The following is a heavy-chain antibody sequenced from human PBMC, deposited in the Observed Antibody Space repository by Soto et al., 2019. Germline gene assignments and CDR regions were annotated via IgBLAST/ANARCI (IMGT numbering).Heavy chain of an antibody. CDR1: GGSISSYY. D-gene: IGHD6-19*01. Sequence: QVQLQESGPGLVKPSETLSLTCTVSGGSISSYYWSWIRQPPGKGLEWIGCIYYSGSTNYNPPLKSRVTISVDTSKNQFSLKLSSVTAADTAVYYCARHGSGWLFDIWGQGTMVTVSS. CDR3: ARHGSGWLFDI. CDR2: IYYSGST. V-gene: IGHV4-59*01. J-gene: IGHJ3*02.